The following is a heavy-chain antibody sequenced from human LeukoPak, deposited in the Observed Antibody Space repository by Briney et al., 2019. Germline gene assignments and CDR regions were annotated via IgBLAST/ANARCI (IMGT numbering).Heavy chain of an antibody. CDR3: ARAFLTRTPYSGSYYTGFDY. V-gene: IGHV1-69*05. CDR2: IIPIFGTA. Sequence: SVKVSCKASGGTFSSYAISWVRQAPRQGLEWMGRIIPIFGTANYAQKFQGRVTITTDESTSTAYMELSSLRSEDTAVYYCARAFLTRTPYSGSYYTGFDYWGQGTLVTVSS. D-gene: IGHD1-26*01. J-gene: IGHJ4*02. CDR1: GGTFSSYA.